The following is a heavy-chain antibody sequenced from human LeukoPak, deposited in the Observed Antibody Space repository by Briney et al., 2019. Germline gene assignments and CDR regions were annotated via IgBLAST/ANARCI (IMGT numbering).Heavy chain of an antibody. CDR3: GKGHNETRSKSAIDI. D-gene: IGHD2-8*01. V-gene: IGHV4-4*02. Sequence: PSETLSLTCAVSGDSISSSTWWNWVRQPPGKGLEWIGEIYSTGENNKNPSLKSRVTMSLDKPKNEFSLRLTSVTAADTAMYYCGKGHNETRSKSAIDIWGQGTRVTVAS. CDR1: GDSISSSTW. J-gene: IGHJ3*02. CDR2: IYSTGEN.